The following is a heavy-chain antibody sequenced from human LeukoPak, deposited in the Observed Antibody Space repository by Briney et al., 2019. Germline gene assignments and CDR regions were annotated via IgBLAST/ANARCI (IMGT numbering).Heavy chain of an antibody. V-gene: IGHV1-18*01. CDR3: ARARRNDILTGYSPSDY. CDR1: GYTFTSYG. Sequence: ASVKVSCKASGYTFTSYGISWVRQAPGQGLEWMGWISAYNGNTNYAQKLQGRVTMTTDTSTSTAYMELRSLRSDDTAVYYCARARRNDILTGYSPSDYWGQGTLVTVSS. CDR2: ISAYNGNT. D-gene: IGHD3-9*01. J-gene: IGHJ4*02.